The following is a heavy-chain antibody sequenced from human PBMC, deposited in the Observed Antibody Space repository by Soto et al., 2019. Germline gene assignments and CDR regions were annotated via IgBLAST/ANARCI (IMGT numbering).Heavy chain of an antibody. CDR1: GFTFSTFW. V-gene: IGHV3-7*01. CDR3: GREEVRNGVGV. CDR2: IKGDGSEK. Sequence: EVRLVESGGGLVQPGESLRLSCVASGFTFSTFWMSWVRQAPGKGLEWVANIKGDGSEKRYVDSVKGRLTISRDNAKNLVYLQMNSLRVEDTALYYCGREEVRNGVGVWGQGTMVTVSS. J-gene: IGHJ6*02.